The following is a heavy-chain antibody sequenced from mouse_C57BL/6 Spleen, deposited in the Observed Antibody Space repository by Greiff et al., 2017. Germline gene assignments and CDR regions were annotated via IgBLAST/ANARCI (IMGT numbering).Heavy chain of an antibody. Sequence: QVQLKQPGAELVRPGSSVKLSCKASGYTFTSYWMHWVKQRPIQGLEWIGNIDPSDSETHYNQKFKDKATLTVDKSSSTAYMQLSSLTSEDSAVYYCARSHYYGSSWYAMDYWGQGTSVTVSS. D-gene: IGHD1-1*01. V-gene: IGHV1-52*01. J-gene: IGHJ4*01. CDR2: IDPSDSET. CDR3: ARSHYYGSSWYAMDY. CDR1: GYTFTSYW.